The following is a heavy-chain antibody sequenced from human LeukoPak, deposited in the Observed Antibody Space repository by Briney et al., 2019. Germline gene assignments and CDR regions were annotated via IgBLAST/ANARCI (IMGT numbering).Heavy chain of an antibody. J-gene: IGHJ5*02. V-gene: IGHV4-59*08. D-gene: IGHD2-2*01. CDR2: IYYGGST. Sequence: PSETLSLTCTVSGGSLSSHYLSWIRQPPGKGLEWIGYIYYGGSTSYNPSLKSRVTISEDTPNTLFSLKVTSMTAADTAVYYCARWTGDIVVVPAARYNWFDPWGQGTLVTVSS. CDR3: ARWTGDIVVVPAARYNWFDP. CDR1: GGSLSSHY.